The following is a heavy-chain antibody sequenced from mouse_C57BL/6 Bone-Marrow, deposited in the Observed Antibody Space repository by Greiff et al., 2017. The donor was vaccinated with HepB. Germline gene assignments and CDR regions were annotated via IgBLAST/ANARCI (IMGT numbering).Heavy chain of an antibody. CDR2: IDPSDSYT. Sequence: QVQLQQPGAELVKPGASVKLSCKASGYTFTSYWMQWVKQRPGQGLEWIGEIDPSDSYTNYNQKFKGKATLTVDTSSSTAYMQLSSLTSEDSAVYYCARKGLYYDYVWFAYWGPGTLVTVSA. J-gene: IGHJ3*01. V-gene: IGHV1-50*01. CDR1: GYTFTSYW. CDR3: ARKGLYYDYVWFAY. D-gene: IGHD2-4*01.